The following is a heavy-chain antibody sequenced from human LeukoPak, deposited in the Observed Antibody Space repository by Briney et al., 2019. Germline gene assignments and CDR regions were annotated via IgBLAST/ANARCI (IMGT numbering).Heavy chain of an antibody. CDR3: ARENVARYWYFDL. CDR1: GGSISTYY. Sequence: SETLSLTCTVSGGSISTYYWSLIRQPAGKALEWIGRIHASGNTNYNPSLKSRVTLSVDTSKNQFSLKLNSVTAADTAVYHCARENVARYWYFDLWGRGTLVTVSS. V-gene: IGHV4-4*07. J-gene: IGHJ2*01. CDR2: IHASGNT.